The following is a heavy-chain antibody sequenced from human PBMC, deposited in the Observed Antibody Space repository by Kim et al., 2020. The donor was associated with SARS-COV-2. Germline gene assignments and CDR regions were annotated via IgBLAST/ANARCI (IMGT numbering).Heavy chain of an antibody. J-gene: IGHJ3*02. V-gene: IGHV3-30*01. Sequence: KGRFTISRDNSKNTVYLQMNRLSPEDTAVFYCARGSDYFSRVVLGGAFHMWGQGTLVVVSS. CDR3: ARGSDYFSRVVLGGAFHM. D-gene: IGHD3-3*01.